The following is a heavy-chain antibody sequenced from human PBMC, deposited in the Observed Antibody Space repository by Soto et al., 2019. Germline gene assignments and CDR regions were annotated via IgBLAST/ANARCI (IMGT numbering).Heavy chain of an antibody. Sequence: HPGGSLRLSCVVSGFSVSATSIFWVRQATGKGLEWVSLMHRGGTTDNADSVKGRFTTSRDKSKNTLYLHMNGLRVEDTAVYYCARVNTTLVDHFDCWGQGTLVTVS. V-gene: IGHV3-53*01. J-gene: IGHJ4*02. CDR2: MHRGGTT. D-gene: IGHD5-18*01. CDR3: ARVNTTLVDHFDC. CDR1: GFSVSATS.